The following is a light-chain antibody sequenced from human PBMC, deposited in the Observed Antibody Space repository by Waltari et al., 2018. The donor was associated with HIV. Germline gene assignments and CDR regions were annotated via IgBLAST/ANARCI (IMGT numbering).Light chain of an antibody. Sequence: QSALAPPASLSGSPGPSTPLPCPGTRRDLGGYKFVSWYQQHPGKAPKLMISDVSHRPSGVSNRFSGSKSGNTASLTISGLQAEDEADYYCSSYTSSSTLGVFGSGTKVTVL. CDR1: RRDLGGYKF. CDR3: SSYTSSSTLGV. CDR2: DVS. J-gene: IGLJ1*01. V-gene: IGLV2-14*03.